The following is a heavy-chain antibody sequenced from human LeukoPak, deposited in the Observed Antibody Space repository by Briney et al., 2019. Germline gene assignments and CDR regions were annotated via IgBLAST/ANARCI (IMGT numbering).Heavy chain of an antibody. V-gene: IGHV4-39*07. CDR3: ARVSSSWEWFDP. J-gene: IGHJ5*02. Sequence: SETLSLTCTVSGGSISSSTYYWGWIRQPPGKGLEWIGSIYYSRSTYYNPSLKSRVTISVDTSKKQFSLKLSSVTAADTAVYYCARVSSSWEWFDPWGQGTLVTVSS. D-gene: IGHD6-13*01. CDR1: GGSISSSTYY. CDR2: IYYSRST.